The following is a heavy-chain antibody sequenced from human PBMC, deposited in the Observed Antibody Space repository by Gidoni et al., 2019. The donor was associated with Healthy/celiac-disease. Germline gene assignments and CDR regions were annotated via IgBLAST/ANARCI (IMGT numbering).Heavy chain of an antibody. V-gene: IGHV4-31*03. CDR1: GGATSSGGYY. CDR3: ARDMTDGQKYYFDY. Sequence: QVQLQESGPGLVKPSQTLSLTCTVTGGATSSGGYYWSWIRQHPGKGLEWIGYIYYSGSTYYNPSLKSRVTISVDTSKNQFSLKLSSVTAADTAVYYCARDMTDGQKYYFDYWGQGTLVTVSS. CDR2: IYYSGST. J-gene: IGHJ4*02. D-gene: IGHD3-16*01.